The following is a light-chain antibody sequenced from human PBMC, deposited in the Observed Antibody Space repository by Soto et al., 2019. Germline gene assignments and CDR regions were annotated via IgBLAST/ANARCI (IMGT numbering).Light chain of an antibody. J-gene: IGLJ1*01. CDR1: SANIGAGFD. Sequence: QSVLTQPPSVSGAPGQRVTISCTGSSANIGAGFDVHWYQQLPGTAPELLIYGNNNRPSGVPDRFSGSKSGTSASLAITGLQAEDEADYYCQSYDGSLGGYVFGTGTKVTVL. CDR2: GNN. CDR3: QSYDGSLGGYV. V-gene: IGLV1-40*01.